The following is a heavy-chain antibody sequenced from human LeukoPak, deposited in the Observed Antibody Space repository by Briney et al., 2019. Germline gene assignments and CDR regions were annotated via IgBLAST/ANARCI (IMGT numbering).Heavy chain of an antibody. CDR3: ARGDTYSSGWVPYNWFDP. CDR1: GYTFTGYY. Sequence: GASVKVSCKASGYTFTGYYMHWVRQAPGQGLEWMGWINPNSGGTNYAQKFQGRVTMTRGTSISTAYMELSRLRSEDTAVYYCARGDTYSSGWVPYNWFDPWGQGTLVTVSS. V-gene: IGHV1-2*02. J-gene: IGHJ5*02. D-gene: IGHD6-19*01. CDR2: INPNSGGT.